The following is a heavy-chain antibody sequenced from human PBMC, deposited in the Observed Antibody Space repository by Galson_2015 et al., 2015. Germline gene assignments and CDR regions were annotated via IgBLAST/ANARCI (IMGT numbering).Heavy chain of an antibody. V-gene: IGHV3-15*01. D-gene: IGHD6-19*01. J-gene: IGHJ6*02. CDR1: GFTFSNAW. CDR2: IKSKTDGGTT. CDR3: TTDAAVAGTGGYYYYGMDV. Sequence: SLRLSCAASGFTFSNAWMSWVRQAPGKGLEWVGRIKSKTDGGTTDYAAPVKGRFTFSRDDSKNTLYLQMNSLKTEDTAVYYCTTDAAVAGTGGYYYYGMDVWGQGTTVTVSS.